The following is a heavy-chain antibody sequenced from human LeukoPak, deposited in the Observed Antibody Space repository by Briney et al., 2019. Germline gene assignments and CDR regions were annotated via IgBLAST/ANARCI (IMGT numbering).Heavy chain of an antibody. Sequence: GESLKISCKGSGYSFTNYWIGWVRQMPGKGLEWMGIISPGDSDTRYGPSFQGQVTISADKSISTAYLQWSSLKASDTAMYYCARQPSIAPRPYYFDYWGQGTLVTVSS. D-gene: IGHD6-6*01. V-gene: IGHV5-51*01. CDR2: ISPGDSDT. CDR1: GYSFTNYW. CDR3: ARQPSIAPRPYYFDY. J-gene: IGHJ4*02.